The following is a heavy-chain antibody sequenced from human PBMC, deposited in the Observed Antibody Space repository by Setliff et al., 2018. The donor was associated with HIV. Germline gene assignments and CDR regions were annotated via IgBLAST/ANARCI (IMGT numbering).Heavy chain of an antibody. V-gene: IGHV1-18*01. CDR2: ISANNGNT. CDR1: GYTFNTYG. J-gene: IGHJ6*04. CDR3: ARDSRDIVVVIAPEPEPYYYYGMDV. Sequence: ASVKVSCKASGYTFNTYGISWVRQAPGQGLEWMGWISANNGNTNYAQKFQGRVTMTTDTTTSTAYMELRSLRSDDTAVYFCARDSRDIVVVIAPEPEPYYYYGMDVWGEGTTVTVSS. D-gene: IGHD2-15*01.